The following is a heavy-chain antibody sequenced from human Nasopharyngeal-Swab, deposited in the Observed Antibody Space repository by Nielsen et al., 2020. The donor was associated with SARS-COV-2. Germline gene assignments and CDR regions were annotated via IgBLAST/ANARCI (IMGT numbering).Heavy chain of an antibody. Sequence: GESLKISCAGSGVTFSNAWMSWVRQAPGKGLEWVGRIKGKSDGGTTDYAAPVKGRFTISRDDSNNMLYLQMNSLKTEDTAVYYCTTWYMDVWGKGTTVTVSS. CDR3: TTWYMDV. V-gene: IGHV3-15*01. CDR1: GVTFSNAW. CDR2: IKGKSDGGTT. J-gene: IGHJ6*03.